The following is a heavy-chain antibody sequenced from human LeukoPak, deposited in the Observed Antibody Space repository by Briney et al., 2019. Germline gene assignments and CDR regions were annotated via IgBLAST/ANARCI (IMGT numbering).Heavy chain of an antibody. CDR1: GFNFGGYS. Sequence: GGSLRFSCVASGFNFGGYSMGWVRQAPGKGLEWVSSVSGFAGSIYYADSVKGRFTISRDNAKNSLYLQMSSLRAEDTAVYYCASEGVGYSSSWYTFHYWGQGTLVTVSS. D-gene: IGHD6-13*01. CDR3: ASEGVGYSSSWYTFHY. J-gene: IGHJ4*02. CDR2: VSGFAGSI. V-gene: IGHV3-21*01.